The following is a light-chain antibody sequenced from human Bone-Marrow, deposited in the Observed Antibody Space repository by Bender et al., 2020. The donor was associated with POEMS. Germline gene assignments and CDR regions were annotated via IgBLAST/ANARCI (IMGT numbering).Light chain of an antibody. CDR3: GSWDVSLTAV. CDR2: END. CDR1: TYNIGSNY. V-gene: IGLV1-51*02. J-gene: IGLJ3*02. Sequence: QSALTQPASVSGSPGQTVTICCSGSTYNIGSNYVSWYQQFPGTAPKLLIYENDRRPSGIPDRFSASKSGTSATLAITGLQTGDEADYYCGSWDVSLTAVFGGGTKVTVL.